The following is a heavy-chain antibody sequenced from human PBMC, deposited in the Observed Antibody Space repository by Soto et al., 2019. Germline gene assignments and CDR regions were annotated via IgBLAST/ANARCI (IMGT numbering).Heavy chain of an antibody. Sequence: SETLSLTCTVSGDSITSNSYYWGWIRQPPGKGLEWIGSIYYSGSTYYNPSLKSRVTISVDTSKNQFSLKLSSVTAADTAVYYCARGSGYYYWDDYWGQGTLVTVSS. CDR2: IYYSGST. CDR3: ARGSGYYYWDDY. CDR1: GDSITSNSYY. V-gene: IGHV4-39*01. D-gene: IGHD3-22*01. J-gene: IGHJ4*02.